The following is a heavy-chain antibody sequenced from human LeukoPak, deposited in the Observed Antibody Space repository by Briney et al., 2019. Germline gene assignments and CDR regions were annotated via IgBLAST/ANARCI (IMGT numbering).Heavy chain of an antibody. CDR3: AREYGSRYDFWSGYFPFDP. Sequence: GASVKVSCKASGYTFTSYYMHWVRQAPGQGLEWMGIINPSGGSTSYAQKFQGRVTMTRDMSTSTVYMELSSLRSEDTAVYYCAREYGSRYDFWSGYFPFDPWGQGTLVTVSS. D-gene: IGHD3-3*01. CDR2: INPSGGST. J-gene: IGHJ5*02. CDR1: GYTFTSYY. V-gene: IGHV1-46*01.